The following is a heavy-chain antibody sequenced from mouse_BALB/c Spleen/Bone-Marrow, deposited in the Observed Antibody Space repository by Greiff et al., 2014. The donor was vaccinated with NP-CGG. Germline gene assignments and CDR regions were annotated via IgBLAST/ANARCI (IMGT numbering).Heavy chain of an antibody. CDR3: ARGEALQFAY. CDR1: GYTFTSYY. V-gene: IGHV1S56*01. J-gene: IGHJ3*01. Sequence: VKLMESGPELVKPGASVRISCKASGYTFTSYYIHWVKQRPGQGLEWIGWIYPGNVNTKYNEKFKGEATLTADKSSSTAYMQLSSLTSEDSAVYFCARGEALQFAYWGQGTLVTVSA. CDR2: IYPGNVNT.